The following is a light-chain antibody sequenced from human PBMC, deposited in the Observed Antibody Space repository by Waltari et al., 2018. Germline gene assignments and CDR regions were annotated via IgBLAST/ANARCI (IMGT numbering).Light chain of an antibody. CDR1: QSISSW. J-gene: IGKJ1*01. CDR3: QQYNGYWT. Sequence: DIQMTQSPSTLSASVGDIVTITCRASQSISSWLAWYQQKPGTASKLLIYKASTLESGVPSRFSGSGSGTEFTLTINSLQPDDFATYYCQQYNGYWTFGQGTKVEIK. V-gene: IGKV1-5*03. CDR2: KAS.